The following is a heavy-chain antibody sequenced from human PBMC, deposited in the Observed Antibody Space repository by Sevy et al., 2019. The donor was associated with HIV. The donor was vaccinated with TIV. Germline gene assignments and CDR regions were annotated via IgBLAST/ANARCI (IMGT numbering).Heavy chain of an antibody. V-gene: IGHV1-24*01. CDR1: GYTLTQLS. CDR2: FDPEDGET. CDR3: ATTKDYYESSGSPFDY. D-gene: IGHD3-22*01. J-gene: IGHJ4*02. Sequence: ASVKVSCKVSGYTLTQLSMHWVRQAPGKGLEWMGSFDPEDGETLYAQKFQGRVTMTEDTSTDTAYMELRSLRSEDTAIYYCATTKDYYESSGSPFDYWGQGTLVTVSS.